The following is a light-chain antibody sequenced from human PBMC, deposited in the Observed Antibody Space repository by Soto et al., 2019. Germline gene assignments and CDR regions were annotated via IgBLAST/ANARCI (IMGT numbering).Light chain of an antibody. J-gene: IGLJ1*01. CDR2: YDS. CDR3: QVWDIMSDNYV. V-gene: IGLV3-21*04. Sequence: SYELTQPPSVSVAPEKTATITCGGNNIGNKRVHWYRQRPGQAPVLVISYDSDRPSGIPERFSGSNSGNTATLTISRVEDGDEADYYCQVWDIMSDNYVFGPGTNLTVL. CDR1: NIGNKR.